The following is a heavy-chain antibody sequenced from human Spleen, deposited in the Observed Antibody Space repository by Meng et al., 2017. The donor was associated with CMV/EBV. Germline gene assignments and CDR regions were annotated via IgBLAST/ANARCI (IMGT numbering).Heavy chain of an antibody. Sequence: SCKASGGTFSSYAISGVRQAPGQGLEWMGGIIPIRGIANYAQKFQGRVTITADKSTSTAYMELSSLRSEDTAVYYCAREEGSRFDPWGQGTLVTVSS. V-gene: IGHV1-69*10. CDR3: AREEGSRFDP. CDR2: IIPIRGIA. CDR1: GGTFSSYA. J-gene: IGHJ5*02.